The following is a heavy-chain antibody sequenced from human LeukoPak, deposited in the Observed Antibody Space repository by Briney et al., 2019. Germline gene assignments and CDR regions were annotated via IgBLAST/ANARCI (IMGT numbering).Heavy chain of an antibody. Sequence: SETLSLTCTVSGGSISSYYWGWIRQPPGKGLECIGSIFYTGRSYYNPSLKRRVTISVDTSKNQFSLKLSSVTAADTAVYYCAKILYSSNIDYWGQGTLVTVSS. CDR1: GGSISSYY. D-gene: IGHD6-19*01. CDR2: IFYTGRS. CDR3: AKILYSSNIDY. J-gene: IGHJ4*02. V-gene: IGHV4-39*07.